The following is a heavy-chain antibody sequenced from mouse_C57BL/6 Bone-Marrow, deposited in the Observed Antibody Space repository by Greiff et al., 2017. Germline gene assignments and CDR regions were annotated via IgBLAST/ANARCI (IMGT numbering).Heavy chain of an antibody. CDR3: ARSWDFDY. V-gene: IGHV1-26*01. CDR2: INPNNGGT. Sequence: EVQLQQSGPELVKPGASVKISCKASGYTFTDYYMNWVKQSHGKSLEWIGDINPNNGGTSYNQKFTGKATLTVDKSSSTSYMELRSLTSEDSAVYYCARSWDFDYWGQGTTLTVSS. D-gene: IGHD4-1*01. CDR1: GYTFTDYY. J-gene: IGHJ2*01.